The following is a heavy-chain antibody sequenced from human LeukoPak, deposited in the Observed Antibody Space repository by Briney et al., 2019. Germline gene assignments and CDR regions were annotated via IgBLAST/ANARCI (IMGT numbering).Heavy chain of an antibody. V-gene: IGHV2-5*02. J-gene: IGHJ4*02. CDR3: AHRHLPYGSGSYFDY. CDR2: IYWDDDK. CDR1: GFSLSTSGVG. D-gene: IGHD3-10*01. Sequence: SGPTLVKPTQTLTLTCTFSGFSLSTSGVGVGWIRQPPGKALEWLALIYWDDDKRYSPSLKSRLTITEDTSKNQVVLTMTNMDPVDTATYYCAHRHLPYGSGSYFDYWGQGTLVTVSS.